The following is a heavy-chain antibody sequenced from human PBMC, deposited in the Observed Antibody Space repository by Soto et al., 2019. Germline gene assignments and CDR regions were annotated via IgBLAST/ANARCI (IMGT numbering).Heavy chain of an antibody. J-gene: IGHJ4*02. CDR1: GYTFTGYY. D-gene: IGHD3-22*01. CDR2: INPNSGGT. Sequence: GASVKVSCKASGYTFTGYYMHCVRQAPGQGLEWMGWINPNSGGTKSAQKFQGRVTMTRDTSISTAYMELSRLRSDDTAVYYCARRKGDYYDSSGYHYYFDYWGQGTLVTVSS. CDR3: ARRKGDYYDSSGYHYYFDY. V-gene: IGHV1-2*02.